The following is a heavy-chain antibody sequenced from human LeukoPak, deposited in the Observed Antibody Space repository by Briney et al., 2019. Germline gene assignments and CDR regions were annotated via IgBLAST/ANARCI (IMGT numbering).Heavy chain of an antibody. D-gene: IGHD5-24*01. CDR3: ARDRYGDGFAHFDY. V-gene: IGHV1-2*02. Sequence: GASVKVSCKASGYAFTSHAMHWVRQAPGQGLEWMGWITPSGGTNYPQKFQGRVAITRDTSITTAYMDLSRLTSDDTAVYYCARDRYGDGFAHFDYWGQGALVTVSS. CDR2: ITPSGGT. CDR1: GYAFTSHA. J-gene: IGHJ4*02.